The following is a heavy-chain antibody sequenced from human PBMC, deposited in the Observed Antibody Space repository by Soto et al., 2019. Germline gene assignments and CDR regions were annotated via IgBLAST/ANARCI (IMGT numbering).Heavy chain of an antibody. CDR2: ISDSGTTT. CDR1: GFTFSDYY. CDR3: ARRSGSSGWYGIDY. D-gene: IGHD6-19*01. J-gene: IGHJ4*02. Sequence: QVQLVESGGGLVKPGGSLRLSCAASGFTFSDYYMSWIRQAPGKGLEWISHISDSGTTTYSADSVAGRFTISRDNAENSVYLQMTSLRVDDTAVYYCARRSGSSGWYGIDYWGQGTLVTVSS. V-gene: IGHV3-11*01.